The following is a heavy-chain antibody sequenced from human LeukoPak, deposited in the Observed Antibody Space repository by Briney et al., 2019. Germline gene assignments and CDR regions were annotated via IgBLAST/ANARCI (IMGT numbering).Heavy chain of an antibody. CDR1: GFTFSSYA. CDR3: ASVPAAIWGAPPDV. D-gene: IGHD2-2*01. Sequence: PGGSLRLSCAASGFTFSSYAMSLVRQAPGKGLEWVSAISGSGGSTYYADSVKGRFTISRDNSKNTLYLQMNSLRAEDTAVYYCASVPAAIWGAPPDVWGQGTTVTVSS. CDR2: ISGSGGST. V-gene: IGHV3-23*01. J-gene: IGHJ6*02.